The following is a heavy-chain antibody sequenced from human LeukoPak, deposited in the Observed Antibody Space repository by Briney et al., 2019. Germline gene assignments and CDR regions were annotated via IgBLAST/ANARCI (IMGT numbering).Heavy chain of an antibody. D-gene: IGHD1-14*01. CDR2: IYYSGST. CDR3: ARLSGVGTITSYYYCYMDV. CDR1: GGSISSSSYY. J-gene: IGHJ6*03. Sequence: SETLSLTCTVSGGSISSSSYYWGWIRQPPGKGLEWIGSIYYSGSTYYNPSLKSRVTISVDTSKNQFSLKLSSVTAADTAVYYCARLSGVGTITSYYYCYMDVWGKGTTVTVSS. V-gene: IGHV4-39*01.